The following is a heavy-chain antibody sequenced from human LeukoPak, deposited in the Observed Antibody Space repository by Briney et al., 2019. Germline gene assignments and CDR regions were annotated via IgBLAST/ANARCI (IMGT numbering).Heavy chain of an antibody. CDR2: INHSGST. CDR1: GGSFSGYY. D-gene: IGHD6-13*01. V-gene: IGHV4-34*01. J-gene: IGHJ4*02. CDR3: ARGDSSSGYFDY. Sequence: PSETLSLTCAVYGGSFSGYYWSWIRQPPGKGLEWIGEINHSGSTNYNPSLKSRVTISVDTSKNQFSLKLSSVTAADTAVYYCARGDSSSGYFDYWGEGSLVTVSS.